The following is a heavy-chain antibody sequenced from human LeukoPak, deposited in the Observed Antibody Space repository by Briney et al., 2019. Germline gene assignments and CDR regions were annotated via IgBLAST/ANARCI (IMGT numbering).Heavy chain of an antibody. CDR2: ISSSSSYI. CDR1: GFTFSSYS. Sequence: GGSLRLSCTASGFTFSSYSMNWVRQAPGKGLEWVSSISSSSSYIYYADSVKGRFTISRDNAKNSLYLQMNSLRAVDTAVYYCARGRYYCSSTSCYKGALDYWGQGTLVTVSS. CDR3: ARGRYYCSSTSCYKGALDY. V-gene: IGHV3-21*01. D-gene: IGHD2-2*02. J-gene: IGHJ4*02.